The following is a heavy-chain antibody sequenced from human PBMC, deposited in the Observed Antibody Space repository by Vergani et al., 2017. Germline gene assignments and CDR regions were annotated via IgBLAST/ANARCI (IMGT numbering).Heavy chain of an antibody. CDR3: ARISGGSAPYLHY. Sequence: EVHLEESGGGLVQPGGSLRLSCAASGFTFGVYYMAWIRLAPGGGLDGVASIKRDGTEKFYVDSVKGRFTISRDNAKTTLYLQMNSQRDEDRGVYYCARISGGSAPYLHYWGHGTLVTVAS. CDR1: GFTFGVYY. D-gene: IGHD2-15*01. V-gene: IGHV3-7*01. J-gene: IGHJ1*01. CDR2: IKRDGTEK.